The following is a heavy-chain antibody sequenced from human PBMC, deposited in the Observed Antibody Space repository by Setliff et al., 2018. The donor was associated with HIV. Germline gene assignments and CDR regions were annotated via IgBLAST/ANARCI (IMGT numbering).Heavy chain of an antibody. CDR1: GYTFTAYY. CDR3: ARHSIYSYGYPYFDY. J-gene: IGHJ4*02. Sequence: ASVKVSCKASGYTFTAYYIHWVRQAPGQGLEWMGRITPNSGGTNYAQKFQGRVTMTRDTSISTAYMELSRLRSDDTAVYYCARHSIYSYGYPYFDYWGQGTLVTVSS. V-gene: IGHV1-2*06. D-gene: IGHD5-18*01. CDR2: ITPNSGGT.